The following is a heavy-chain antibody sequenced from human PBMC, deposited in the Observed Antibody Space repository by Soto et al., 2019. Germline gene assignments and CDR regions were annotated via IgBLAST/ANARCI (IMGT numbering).Heavy chain of an antibody. D-gene: IGHD4-17*01. Sequence: VQLVESGGGLVQPGRSLRLSCAASGFTFDDYAMHWVRQAPGKGLEWVSGISWNSGSIGYADSVKGRFTISRDNAKNSLYLQMNSLRAEDTALYYCAKTRRGDYYEELDYWGQGTLVTVSS. V-gene: IGHV3-9*01. CDR3: AKTRRGDYYEELDY. CDR1: GFTFDDYA. J-gene: IGHJ4*02. CDR2: ISWNSGSI.